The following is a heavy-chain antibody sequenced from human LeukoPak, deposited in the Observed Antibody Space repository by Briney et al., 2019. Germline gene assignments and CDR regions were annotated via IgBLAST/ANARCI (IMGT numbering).Heavy chain of an antibody. Sequence: AGSLRLSCAASGFTFSSYSMNWVRQAPAKGLEWVSSISVISSYIYYADSVKGRFTISRDNAKNSLYLQMNSLRAEDTAVYYCARDVRDYYGSRRMDVWGKGTTVTVSS. CDR3: ARDVRDYYGSRRMDV. J-gene: IGHJ6*03. D-gene: IGHD3-10*01. CDR1: GFTFSSYS. CDR2: ISVISSYI. V-gene: IGHV3-21*01.